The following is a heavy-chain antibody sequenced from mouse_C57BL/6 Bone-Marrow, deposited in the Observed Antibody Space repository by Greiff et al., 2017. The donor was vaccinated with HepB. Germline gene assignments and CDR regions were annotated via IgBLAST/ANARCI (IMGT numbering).Heavy chain of an antibody. CDR3: ARPSHGSSSASFAY. V-gene: IGHV1-69*01. CDR1: GYTFTSYW. D-gene: IGHD1-1*01. CDR2: IDPSDSYT. J-gene: IGHJ3*01. Sequence: QVQLQQPGAELVMPGASVKLSCKASGYTFTSYWMHWVKQRPGQGLEWIGEIDPSDSYTNYNQKFKGKSTLTVDKSSSTAYMQLSSLTSEDAAVYYCARPSHGSSSASFAYWGQGTLGTVSA.